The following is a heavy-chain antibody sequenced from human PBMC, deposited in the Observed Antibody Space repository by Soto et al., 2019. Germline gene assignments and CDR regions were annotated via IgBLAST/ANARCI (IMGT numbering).Heavy chain of an antibody. J-gene: IGHJ3*02. CDR2: ISSSSSTI. CDR1: GFTFSSYS. D-gene: IGHD2-21*02. V-gene: IGHV3-48*02. CDR3: ARDRPLAYCGGDCYSDAFDI. Sequence: EVQLVESGGGLVQPGGSLRLSCAASGFTFSSYSMNWVRQAPGKGLEWVSYISSSSSTIYYADSVKGRFTISRDNAKNSLYRQMNSLRDEDTAVYYCARDRPLAYCGGDCYSDAFDIWGQGTMVTVSS.